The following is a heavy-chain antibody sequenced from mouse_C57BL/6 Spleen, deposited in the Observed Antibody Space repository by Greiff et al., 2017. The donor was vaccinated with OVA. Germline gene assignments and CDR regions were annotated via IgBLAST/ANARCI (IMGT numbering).Heavy chain of an antibody. CDR3: ARSEGSTMVTTRLFDY. CDR2: IHPNSGST. Sequence: VQLQQSGAELVKPGASVKLSCKASGYTFTSYWMHWVKQRPGQGLEWIGMIHPNSGSTNYNEKFKSKATLTVDKSSSTAYMQLSSLTSEDSAVYYCARSEGSTMVTTRLFDYWGQGTTLTVSS. V-gene: IGHV1-64*01. J-gene: IGHJ2*01. CDR1: GYTFTSYW. D-gene: IGHD2-2*01.